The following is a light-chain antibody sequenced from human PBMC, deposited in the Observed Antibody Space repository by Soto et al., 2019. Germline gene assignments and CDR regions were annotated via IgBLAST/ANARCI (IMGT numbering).Light chain of an antibody. CDR2: AIS. J-gene: IGKJ1*01. CDR1: QNVNNN. Sequence: EIVMTQSPATLSVSPGESATLSCRASQNVNNNLAWYQQKPGQAPRLLIHAISTRATGIPARSSGRGSGTEFTLTISSLQSEDFAVYFCQQYNNWRTFGQGTKVDIK. CDR3: QQYNNWRT. V-gene: IGKV3-15*01.